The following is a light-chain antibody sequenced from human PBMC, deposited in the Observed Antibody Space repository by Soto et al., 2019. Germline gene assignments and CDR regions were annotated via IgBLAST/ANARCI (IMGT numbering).Light chain of an antibody. Sequence: EIVMTQSPATLSVSPGERATLSCRASQSVNSNLAWYQQKPGQAPRLLIYGASTRATGIPARISGSGSGTEFTLTISSLQSEDFAVYYCQQYNKWRTFGQGTKVDIK. J-gene: IGKJ1*01. CDR1: QSVNSN. V-gene: IGKV3-15*01. CDR3: QQYNKWRT. CDR2: GAS.